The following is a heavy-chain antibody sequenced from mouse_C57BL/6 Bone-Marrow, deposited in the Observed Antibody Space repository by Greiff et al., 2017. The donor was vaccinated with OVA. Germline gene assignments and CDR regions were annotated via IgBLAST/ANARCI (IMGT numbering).Heavy chain of an antibody. CDR1: EYAFPSHD. Sequence: EVMLVESGGGLVQPGESLKLSCESNEYAFPSHDMPWVRKTPEKRLELVGAINSDGGSTYYPDTMERRFIIYRDNTYKTLYLQISSLRSEDTALYYCARQSGGSMDYWGKGTSVTVSS. V-gene: IGHV5-2*01. J-gene: IGHJ4*01. CDR3: ARQSGGSMDY. D-gene: IGHD1-1*02. CDR2: INSDGGST.